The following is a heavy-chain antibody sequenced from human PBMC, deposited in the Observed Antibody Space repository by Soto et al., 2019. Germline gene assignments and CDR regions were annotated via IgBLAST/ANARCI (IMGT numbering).Heavy chain of an antibody. CDR1: GQSFSGHS. D-gene: IGHD1-1*01. CDR2: INESGST. CDR3: ARGSGIVALPGELEDVKYDY. Sequence: QVQLQQWGAGLVKPSETLSLSCAVYGQSFSGHSWAWIRQPPGKGLEWIGEINESGSTYYNPSLTSRVHISTDTSKNQFSLKLSSVSAADTAAYFCARGSGIVALPGELEDVKYDYWGQGTLVNVSS. J-gene: IGHJ4*02. V-gene: IGHV4-34*01.